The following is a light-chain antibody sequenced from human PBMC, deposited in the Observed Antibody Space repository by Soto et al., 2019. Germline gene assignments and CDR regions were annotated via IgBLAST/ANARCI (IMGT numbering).Light chain of an antibody. Sequence: DIQMTQSPSSLSASLGDRVTITCRASQSISSYLNWYQQKPGKAPKLLMYGASSLQSGVPSRLSGSGSGTDFTLTISSPQPEDFATYYCQQYNDYWTFGQGTKVDIK. CDR3: QQYNDYWT. CDR2: GAS. J-gene: IGKJ1*01. CDR1: QSISSY. V-gene: IGKV1-39*01.